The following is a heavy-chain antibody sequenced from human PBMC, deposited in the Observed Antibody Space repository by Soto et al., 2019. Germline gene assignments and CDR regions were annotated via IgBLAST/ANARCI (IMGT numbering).Heavy chain of an antibody. Sequence: PVGSLRLSCAASGFTFSSYAMHWVRQAPGKGLEWVAVISYDGSNKYYADSVKGRFTISRDNSKNTLYLQMNSLRAEDTAVYYCARGITGTTSWFDPWGQGTLVTVSS. CDR1: GFTFSSYA. D-gene: IGHD1-7*01. CDR3: ARGITGTTSWFDP. J-gene: IGHJ5*02. CDR2: ISYDGSNK. V-gene: IGHV3-30-3*01.